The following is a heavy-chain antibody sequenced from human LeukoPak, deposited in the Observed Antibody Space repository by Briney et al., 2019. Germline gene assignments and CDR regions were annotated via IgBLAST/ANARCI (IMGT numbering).Heavy chain of an antibody. D-gene: IGHD1-1*01. J-gene: IGHJ4*02. CDR1: GFTFSNSA. CDR3: ARGGGWVQIDY. Sequence: GGSLRLSRAASGFTFSNSAMSWVRQAPGKGLEWVSVISGTGGITYYADSVKGRFTISRDNSKNTLYLQMNSLRAEDTAVYYCARGGGWVQIDYWGQGTLVTVSS. CDR2: ISGTGGIT. V-gene: IGHV3-23*01.